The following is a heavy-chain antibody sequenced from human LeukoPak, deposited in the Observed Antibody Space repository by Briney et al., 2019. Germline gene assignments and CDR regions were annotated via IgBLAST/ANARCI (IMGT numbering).Heavy chain of an antibody. Sequence: GGSLRLSCAASGFDVGRNYMTWVRQAPGKGLEWVSFIYSGGATYYADSVRGRFTISRDSSKNTLYLQMNSLRAEDTAVYYCARDICGGDCYSFDYWGQGTLVTVSS. CDR1: GFDVGRNY. CDR2: IYSGGAT. J-gene: IGHJ4*02. V-gene: IGHV3-53*05. D-gene: IGHD2-21*02. CDR3: ARDICGGDCYSFDY.